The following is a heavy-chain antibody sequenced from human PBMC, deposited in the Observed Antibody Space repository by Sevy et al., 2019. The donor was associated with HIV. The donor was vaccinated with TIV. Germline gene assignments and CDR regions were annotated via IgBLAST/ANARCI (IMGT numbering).Heavy chain of an antibody. J-gene: IGHJ4*01. Sequence: GGSLRLSCAGSGFSFHAYWMHWVRQAPGKGLEWLANINQDGSTNYYSDSVKGRFTISRDNAKNLVYLQMNSLRPEDTGLYYCARAIAAAAGFWGHGTLVTVSS. CDR1: GFSFHAYW. CDR2: INQDGSTN. CDR3: ARAIAAAAGF. D-gene: IGHD6-13*01. V-gene: IGHV3-7*01.